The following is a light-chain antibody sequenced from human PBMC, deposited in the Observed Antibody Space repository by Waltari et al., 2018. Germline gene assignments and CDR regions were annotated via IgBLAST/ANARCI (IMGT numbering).Light chain of an antibody. CDR2: RAS. CDR1: QSSSTS. J-gene: IGKJ1*01. CDR3: QQYNIWPWT. Sequence: ELVMTQSPATLSVSPGERASLSCRARQSSSTSLAWYQQTPGQAPRLLIYRASTRAAGIPDRFSGSGSGTEFTLTISSLQSEDSAIYYCQQYNIWPWTFGQGTKVDIK. V-gene: IGKV3-15*01.